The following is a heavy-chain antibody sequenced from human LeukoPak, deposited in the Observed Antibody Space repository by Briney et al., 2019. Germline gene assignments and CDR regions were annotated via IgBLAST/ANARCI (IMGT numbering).Heavy chain of an antibody. D-gene: IGHD1-26*01. V-gene: IGHV3-7*01. CDR3: AREGGSYSYFDY. J-gene: IGHJ4*02. CDR1: GFTFSSYS. Sequence: GGSLRLSCAASGFTFSSYSMNWVRQALGKGLEWVANIKQDGSEKYYVDSVKGRFTISRDNAKNSLYLQMNSLRAEDTAVYYCAREGGSYSYFDYWGQGTLVTVSS. CDR2: IKQDGSEK.